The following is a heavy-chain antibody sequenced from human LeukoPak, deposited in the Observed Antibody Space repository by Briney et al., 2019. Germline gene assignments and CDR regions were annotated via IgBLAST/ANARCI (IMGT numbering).Heavy chain of an antibody. Sequence: PSETLSLTCAVYGVSFSGYYWSWIRQPPGKGLEWIGEITHSGSTNYNPSLKSRVTISVDTSKNQFSLKLSSVTAADTAVYYCALSVAATTNWFDPWGQGTLVTVSS. CDR3: ALSVAATTNWFDP. D-gene: IGHD5-12*01. J-gene: IGHJ5*02. CDR1: GVSFSGYY. V-gene: IGHV4-34*01. CDR2: ITHSGST.